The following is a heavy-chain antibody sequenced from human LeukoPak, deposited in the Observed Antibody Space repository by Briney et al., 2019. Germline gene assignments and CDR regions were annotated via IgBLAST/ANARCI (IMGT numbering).Heavy chain of an antibody. CDR3: ARELFSSGRCPDG. J-gene: IGHJ4*02. V-gene: IGHV3-33*01. Sequence: QPGRSLRLSCAASGFTFSYYAIHWVRQAPGKGLEWVALIWSDGSNKYYADSVKGRITISRDNSKNTVYLQMNSLRAEDTAVYYCARELFSSGRCPDGWGQGTLVTVSS. CDR2: IWSDGSNK. D-gene: IGHD3-10*01. CDR1: GFTFSYYA.